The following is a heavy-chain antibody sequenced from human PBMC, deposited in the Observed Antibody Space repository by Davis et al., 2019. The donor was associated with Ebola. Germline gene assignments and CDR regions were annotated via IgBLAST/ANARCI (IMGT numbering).Heavy chain of an antibody. CDR2: IIPIFGTA. V-gene: IGHV1-69*06. CDR3: ARDLGKGWNYFDY. CDR1: GGTFSSYA. Sequence: SVKVSCKASGGTFSSYAISWVRQAPGQGLEWMGGIIPIFGTANYAQKFQGRVTITADKSTSTAYMELSSLRSEDTAVYYCARDLGKGWNYFDYWGQGTLVTVSS. J-gene: IGHJ4*02. D-gene: IGHD6-19*01.